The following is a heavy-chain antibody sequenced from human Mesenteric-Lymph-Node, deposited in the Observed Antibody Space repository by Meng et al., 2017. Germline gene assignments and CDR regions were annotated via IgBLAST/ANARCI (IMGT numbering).Heavy chain of an antibody. CDR2: IYYSGST. D-gene: IGHD1-7*01. J-gene: IGHJ4*02. CDR1: GGSISSGGYY. CDR3: GRDQGRELINH. V-gene: IGHV4-31*03. Sequence: QVQPQESGPGLLKPSQTLSLTCTVAGGSISSGGYYWSWIRQHPGKGLEWIGYIYYSGSTYYNPSLKSRVTISVDTSKNQFSLKLSSVTAADTAVYYCGRDQGRELINHWGQGTLVTVSS.